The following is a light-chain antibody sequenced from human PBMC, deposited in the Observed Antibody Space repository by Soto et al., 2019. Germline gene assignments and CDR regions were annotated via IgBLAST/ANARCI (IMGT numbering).Light chain of an antibody. V-gene: IGKV3-20*01. CDR3: QQYGGSPRYT. Sequence: EIVLTQSPGTLSLSPGERATLSCRASQSVGSSYLAWYQQKPGQAPRLLIYGASTRATGIPDRFSGSGSGTVFTLIISSLEPEDVAVYYCQQYGGSPRYTFGQGTELEI. CDR2: GAS. J-gene: IGKJ2*01. CDR1: QSVGSSY.